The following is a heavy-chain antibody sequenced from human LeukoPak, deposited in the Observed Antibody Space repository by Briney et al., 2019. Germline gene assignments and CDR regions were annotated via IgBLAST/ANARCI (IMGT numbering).Heavy chain of an antibody. V-gene: IGHV3-30-3*01. J-gene: IGHJ4*02. CDR2: ISYDGSNK. CDR1: GFTFSSYA. CDR3: ARATQKGPVVVVAAALDY. D-gene: IGHD2-15*01. Sequence: PGGSLRLSCAASGFTFSSYAMHLVRQAPGKGLEWVAVISYDGSNKYYADSVKGRFTISRDNSKNTLYLQMNSLRAEDTAVYYCARATQKGPVVVVAAALDYWGQGTLVTVSS.